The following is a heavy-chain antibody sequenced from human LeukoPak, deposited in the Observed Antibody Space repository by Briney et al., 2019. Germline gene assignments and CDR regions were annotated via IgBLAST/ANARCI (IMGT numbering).Heavy chain of an antibody. CDR3: TTGDSVDTAMGRGRNYYYYYYMDV. CDR2: IKSKTDGGTT. V-gene: IGHV3-15*01. Sequence: GGSLRLSCAASGFTFSNAWMSWVRQAPGKGLEWVGRIKSKTDGGTTDYAAPVKGRFTISRDDSKNTLYLHMNSLKTEDTAVYYCTTGDSVDTAMGRGRNYYYYYYMDVWGKGTTVTVSS. CDR1: GFTFSNAW. J-gene: IGHJ6*03. D-gene: IGHD5-18*01.